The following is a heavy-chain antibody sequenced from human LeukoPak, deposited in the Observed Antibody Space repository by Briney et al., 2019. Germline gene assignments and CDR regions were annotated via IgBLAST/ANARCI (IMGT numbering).Heavy chain of an antibody. CDR1: GYTFTSYY. CDR3: ARDRRPSVEVVAAKWFDP. D-gene: IGHD2-15*01. J-gene: IGHJ5*02. V-gene: IGHV1-46*01. CDR2: INPSGGST. Sequence: GASVKVSCKASGYTFTSYYMHWVRQAPGQGLEWMGIINPSGGSTSYAQKFQGRVTMTRDTSTSTVYMELSSLRSKDTAVYYCARDRRPSVEVVAAKWFDPWGQGTLVTVSS.